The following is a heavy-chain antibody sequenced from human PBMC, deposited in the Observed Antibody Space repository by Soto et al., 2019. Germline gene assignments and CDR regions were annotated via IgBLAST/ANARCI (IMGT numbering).Heavy chain of an antibody. CDR2: IYWDDDK. V-gene: IGHV2-5*02. CDR1: GFSLSTSGVGVG. J-gene: IGHJ4*02. CDR3: AHRPGSQGLWSFDY. D-gene: IGHD3-16*01. Sequence: ESGPTLVNPTQTLTLTCTFSGFSLSTSGVGVGVGWIRQPPGKALEWLALIYWDDDKRYSPSLKSRLTITKDTSKNQVVLTMTNMDPVDTATYYCAHRPGSQGLWSFDYWGQGTLVTVSS.